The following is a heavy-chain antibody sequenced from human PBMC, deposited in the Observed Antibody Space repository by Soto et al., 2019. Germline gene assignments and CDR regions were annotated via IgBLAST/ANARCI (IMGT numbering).Heavy chain of an antibody. V-gene: IGHV4-39*01. CDR3: ARQRDYYYDSSGYPTDFDY. CDR1: GGSISSSSYY. J-gene: IGHJ4*02. Sequence: QLQLQESGPGLVKPSETLSLTCTVSGGSISSSSYYWGWIRQPPGKGLEWIGSIYYRGSTYYNPSHKSRVTIPVDTSKNQFSLKLSSVTAADTAVYYCARQRDYYYDSSGYPTDFDYWGQGTLVTLSS. D-gene: IGHD3-22*01. CDR2: IYYRGST.